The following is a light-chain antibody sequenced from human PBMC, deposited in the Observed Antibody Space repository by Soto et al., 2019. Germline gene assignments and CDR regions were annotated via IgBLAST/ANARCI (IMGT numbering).Light chain of an antibody. V-gene: IGKV3-15*01. CDR3: QQYNNWPV. CDR2: RAS. Sequence: EIVMTQSPATLSVSPGERATLACRASQSVSSNLAWYQQKPGQAPRLLIYRASIRVTGIPARFSGSGSGTEFTLTISSLQSEDFALYYCQQYNNWPVFGGGTKVEIK. CDR1: QSVSSN. J-gene: IGKJ4*01.